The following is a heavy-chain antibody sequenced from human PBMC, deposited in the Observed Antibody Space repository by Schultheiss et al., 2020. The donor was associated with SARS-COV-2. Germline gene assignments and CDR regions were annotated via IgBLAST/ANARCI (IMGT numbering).Heavy chain of an antibody. J-gene: IGHJ5*02. CDR2: IIPIFGTA. CDR3: ARSRRPQTYNWFDP. V-gene: IGHV1-69*13. Sequence: SVKVSCKASGYTFTSYYMHWVRQAPGQGLEWMGGIIPIFGTANYAQKFQGRVTITADESTSTAYMELSSLRSEDTAVYYCARSRRPQTYNWFDPWGQGTLVTVSS. CDR1: GYTFTSYY.